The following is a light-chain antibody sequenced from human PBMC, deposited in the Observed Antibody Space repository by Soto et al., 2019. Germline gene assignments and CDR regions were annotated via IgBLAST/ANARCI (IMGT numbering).Light chain of an antibody. J-gene: IGLJ1*01. CDR2: EVS. CDR3: CSYAGSSTFLYV. Sequence: QSALTQPASVSGSPGQSITISCTGTSSDVGSYNLVSWYQQHPGKAPKLMIYEVSKRPSGVSNRFSGSKSGNTASLTISVLPAEDEADYYCCSYAGSSTFLYVFGTGTKVTVL. CDR1: SSDVGSYNL. V-gene: IGLV2-23*02.